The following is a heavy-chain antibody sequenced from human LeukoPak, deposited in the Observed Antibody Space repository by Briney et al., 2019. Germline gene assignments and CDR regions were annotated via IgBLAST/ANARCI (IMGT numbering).Heavy chain of an antibody. V-gene: IGHV4-59*01. CDR1: GGSFSGYY. D-gene: IGHD5-24*01. CDR2: IYYSGST. J-gene: IGHJ4*02. CDR3: ARGEMATIFL. Sequence: PSETLSLTCAVYGGSFSGYYWTWIRQPPGKGLEWIGYIYYSGSTNYSPSLKSRVTISLDPSKSQFSLKLNSVTAADTAVYFCARGEMATIFLWGQGTLVTVSS.